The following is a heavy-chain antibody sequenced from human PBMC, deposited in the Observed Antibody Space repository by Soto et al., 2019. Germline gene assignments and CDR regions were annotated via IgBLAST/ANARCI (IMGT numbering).Heavy chain of an antibody. CDR3: ARWAVAVAGSGASGMDV. J-gene: IGHJ6*02. D-gene: IGHD6-19*01. Sequence: QVQLVQSGAEVKKPGASVKVSCKASGYTFTSYAMHWVRQAPGQRLEWMGWINAGNGNTKYSQKFQGRVTITRDTSARTGYMELSSLRSEDTAVYYCARWAVAVAGSGASGMDVWGRGSTVTVSS. CDR2: INAGNGNT. CDR1: GYTFTSYA. V-gene: IGHV1-3*01.